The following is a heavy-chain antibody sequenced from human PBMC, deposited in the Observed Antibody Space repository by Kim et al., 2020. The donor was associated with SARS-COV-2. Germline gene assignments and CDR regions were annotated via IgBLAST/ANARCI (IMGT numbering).Heavy chain of an antibody. J-gene: IGHJ4*02. CDR3: ARAPLAGISFVDY. V-gene: IGHV3-21*01. D-gene: IGHD6-19*01. Sequence: YAVSVKGRFNLSRDNAKNTLYLQMNCLTAEDTAVYYCARAPLAGISFVDYWGRGTLVTVSS.